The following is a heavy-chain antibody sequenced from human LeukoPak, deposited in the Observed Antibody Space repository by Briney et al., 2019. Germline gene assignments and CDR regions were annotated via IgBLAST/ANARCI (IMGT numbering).Heavy chain of an antibody. CDR1: GGSISSYY. D-gene: IGHD3-10*01. V-gene: IGHV4-59*08. CDR3: ATGSGSYLNYFDY. CDR2: IYNSGST. Sequence: SETLSLTCTVSGGSISSYYWSWIRQPPGQGLEWIGFIYNSGSTNYNPSLKSRVTISVDTSKNQFSLKLSSVTAADTAVYYCATGSGSYLNYFDYWGQGTLVTVSS. J-gene: IGHJ4*02.